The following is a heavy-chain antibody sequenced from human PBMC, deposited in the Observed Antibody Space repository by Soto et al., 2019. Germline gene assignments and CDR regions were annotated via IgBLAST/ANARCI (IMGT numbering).Heavy chain of an antibody. CDR2: VTSSGSSL. CDR1: GFTFSDYY. CDR3: ARRAYSSGHNDY. V-gene: IGHV3-11*01. Sequence: GGSLRLSCAASGFTFSDYYMSWIRQAPGKGLEWVSYVTSSGSSLYYADSVKGRFTISRDNAKNSLYLQMISLRAEDTAVYYCARRAYSSGHNDYWGQGTLVTVSS. J-gene: IGHJ4*02. D-gene: IGHD6-19*01.